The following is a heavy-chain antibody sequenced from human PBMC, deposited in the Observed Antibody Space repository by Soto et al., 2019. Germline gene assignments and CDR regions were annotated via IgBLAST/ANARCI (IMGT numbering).Heavy chain of an antibody. Sequence: ASVKVSCKASGYTFTGYYVHWVRQAPGQGLEWMGWINPNSGDTYLAQRFQGRVTMNRDTSIGTAYMELRSLRSDDTAVYYCAREVYNWNYGYYYYYYGMDVWGQGTTVTV. V-gene: IGHV1-2*02. CDR3: AREVYNWNYGYYYYYYGMDV. CDR2: INPNSGDT. D-gene: IGHD1-7*01. CDR1: GYTFTGYY. J-gene: IGHJ6*02.